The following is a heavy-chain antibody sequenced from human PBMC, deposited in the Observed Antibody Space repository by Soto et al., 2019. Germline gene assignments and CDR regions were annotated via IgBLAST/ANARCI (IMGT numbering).Heavy chain of an antibody. V-gene: IGHV3-23*01. CDR3: ARHYYGSGSYYREMDV. CDR2: MTGSGGST. CDR1: GFTFSSYA. J-gene: IGHJ6*04. D-gene: IGHD3-10*01. Sequence: EVQLLETGGGLLQPGGSLRLSCAASGFTFSSYAMCWVRQAPGKGLEWVSAMTGSGGSTYYADSVKGRFTISRDNSKNTLYLQMNSLRAEDTAVYYCARHYYGSGSYYREMDVWGKGTTVTVSS.